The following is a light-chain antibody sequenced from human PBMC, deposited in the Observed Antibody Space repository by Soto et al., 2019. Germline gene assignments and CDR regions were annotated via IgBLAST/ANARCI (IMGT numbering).Light chain of an antibody. Sequence: EIVLTQSPGTLSLSPGERATLSCRASERVSSTFLAWYQQKPGQAPRLLIYGASSRAPGIPDRFSASGSGTEFTLTIRRLEPEDFAVYYCQQHGSSPRTFGGGTKVEI. J-gene: IGKJ4*01. CDR3: QQHGSSPRT. V-gene: IGKV3-20*01. CDR1: ERVSSTF. CDR2: GAS.